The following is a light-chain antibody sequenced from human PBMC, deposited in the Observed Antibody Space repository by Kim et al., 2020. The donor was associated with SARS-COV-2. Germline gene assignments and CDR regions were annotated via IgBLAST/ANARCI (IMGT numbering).Light chain of an antibody. CDR1: QYITRR. CDR3: QQYDTYPWT. V-gene: IGKV1-5*03. J-gene: IGKJ1*01. Sequence: ASVGDRVTITCQASQYITRRLAWYQQTPGKAPKVLISNASTLEGGVPSTFSGSGSGTDFTLTISSLQPDDFGTYYCQQYDTYPWTFGQGTKVDIK. CDR2: NAS.